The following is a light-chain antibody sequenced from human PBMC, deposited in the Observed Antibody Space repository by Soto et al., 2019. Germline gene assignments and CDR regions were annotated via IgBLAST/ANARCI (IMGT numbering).Light chain of an antibody. CDR1: QRFRRH. CDR3: QQTYSLPLT. J-gene: IGKJ4*01. V-gene: IGKV1-39*01. Sequence: DIQMTQSPSSLSASVGDRVTITGGASQRFRRHVNWYLQESGKAPKLLIFDASGFKSGVPSRFSGSGSGTEFTLTINSLQPEDFATFYCQQTYSLPLTFGGGTRVEIK. CDR2: DAS.